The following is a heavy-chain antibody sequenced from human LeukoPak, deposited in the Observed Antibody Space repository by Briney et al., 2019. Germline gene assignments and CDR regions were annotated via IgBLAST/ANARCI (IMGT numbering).Heavy chain of an antibody. Sequence: GGSLRLSCAASGFTFSSYAMSWVRQAPGKGLEWVSAISGSGGSTYYADSVKGRFTISRANSKDTLYLQMNSLGAEDTAVYYCAKGLGYCSSTSCYQYYFDYWGQGTLVTVSS. CDR2: ISGSGGST. V-gene: IGHV3-23*01. D-gene: IGHD2-2*01. CDR1: GFTFSSYA. CDR3: AKGLGYCSSTSCYQYYFDY. J-gene: IGHJ4*02.